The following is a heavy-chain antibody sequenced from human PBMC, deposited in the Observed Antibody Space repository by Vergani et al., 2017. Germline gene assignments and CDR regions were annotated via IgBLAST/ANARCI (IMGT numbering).Heavy chain of an antibody. CDR2: IYYSGST. V-gene: IGHV4-31*03. Sequence: QLQLQESGPGLVKPSQTLSLTCTVSGGSISSGGYYWSWIRQHPGKGLEWIGYIYYSGSTYYNPSLKSRVTISVDTSKNQFSLKLSSVTAADTAVYYCAREEWELSNWFDPWGQGTLVTVSS. D-gene: IGHD1-26*01. CDR3: AREEWELSNWFDP. CDR1: GGSISSGGYY. J-gene: IGHJ5*02.